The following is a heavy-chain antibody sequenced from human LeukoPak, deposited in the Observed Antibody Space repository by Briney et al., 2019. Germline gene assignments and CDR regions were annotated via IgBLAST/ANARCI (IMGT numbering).Heavy chain of an antibody. CDR3: AREGSAAFDI. Sequence: GGSLRLSCAASGFTFSSYAMSWVRQAPGKGLEWVGRTRNKANSYTTEYAASVKGRFTISRDDSKNSLYLQMNSLKTEDTAVYYCAREGSAAFDIWGQGTMVTVSS. CDR1: GFTFSSYA. V-gene: IGHV3-72*01. J-gene: IGHJ3*02. CDR2: TRNKANSYTT.